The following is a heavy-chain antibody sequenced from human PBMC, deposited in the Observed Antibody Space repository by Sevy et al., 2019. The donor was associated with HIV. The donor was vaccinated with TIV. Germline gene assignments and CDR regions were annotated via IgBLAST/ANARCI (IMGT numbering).Heavy chain of an antibody. D-gene: IGHD3-9*01. Sequence: GGSLRLSCAASGFTFDDFAFHWVRQAPGKGLEWVSGISWNSGSLGYADSVRGRFTISRDNAKNSLYLQVNSLIPEETALYYCVKGRDPRIFCGYFDYWGQGTLVTVSS. CDR3: VKGRDPRIFCGYFDY. V-gene: IGHV3-9*01. CDR2: ISWNSGSL. CDR1: GFTFDDFA. J-gene: IGHJ4*02.